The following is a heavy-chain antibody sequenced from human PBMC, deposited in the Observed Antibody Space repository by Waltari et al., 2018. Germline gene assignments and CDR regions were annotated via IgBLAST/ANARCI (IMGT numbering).Heavy chain of an antibody. D-gene: IGHD3-22*01. CDR1: GYTFTSYY. V-gene: IGHV1-46*01. J-gene: IGHJ4*02. Sequence: QVQLVQSGAEVKKPGASVKVSCKASGYTFTSYYMHWVRQAPGQGLEWMEIINPNGGSTSYAQKFQGRVTMTRDTSTSTVYMELGSLRSEDTAVYYCARDWHYYEDFDYWGQGTLVTVSS. CDR3: ARDWHYYEDFDY. CDR2: INPNGGST.